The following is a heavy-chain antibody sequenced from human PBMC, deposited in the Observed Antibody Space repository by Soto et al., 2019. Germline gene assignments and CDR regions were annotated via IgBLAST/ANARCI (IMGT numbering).Heavy chain of an antibody. D-gene: IGHD3-22*01. CDR2: VGGSGDRA. Sequence: GGSRRPPYAAPGPPFFNFDISWVPQVPRKGLEWVSTVGGSGDRASYADSVKGRFTISRDNSRNTLYLQMNNLRAEDTAIYYCANRNYYHSSGSTYPYFDNWGQGTLVTVSS. V-gene: IGHV3-23*01. CDR1: GPPFFNFD. CDR3: ANRNYYHSSGSTYPYFDN. J-gene: IGHJ4*02.